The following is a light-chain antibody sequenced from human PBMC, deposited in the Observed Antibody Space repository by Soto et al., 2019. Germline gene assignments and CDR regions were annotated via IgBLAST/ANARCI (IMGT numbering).Light chain of an antibody. J-gene: IGKJ1*01. CDR3: QQYGSSPWT. V-gene: IGKV3-20*01. CDR2: GAS. Sequence: EIVLTQTPGTLPLSPGERATLSCRASQSVSSSYLAWYQQKPGQAPRLLIYGASSRATGIPDRFSGSGSGTDFTLTISRLDPEHFAVYYCQQYGSSPWTFGQGTKVEI. CDR1: QSVSSSY.